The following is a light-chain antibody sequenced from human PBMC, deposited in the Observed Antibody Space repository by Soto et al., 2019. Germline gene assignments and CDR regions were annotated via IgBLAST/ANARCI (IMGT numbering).Light chain of an antibody. CDR3: SSYAGSNNFPYV. CDR2: EVS. Sequence: QSALTQPPSAAGSPGQSVTISCTGTSSDVGGYNYVSWYQQHPGKAPKLMIYEVSKRPSGVPDRFSGSKSGNTASLTVSGLQAEFEADYYCSSYAGSNNFPYVFGTGTKVTVL. J-gene: IGLJ1*01. V-gene: IGLV2-8*01. CDR1: SSDVGGYNY.